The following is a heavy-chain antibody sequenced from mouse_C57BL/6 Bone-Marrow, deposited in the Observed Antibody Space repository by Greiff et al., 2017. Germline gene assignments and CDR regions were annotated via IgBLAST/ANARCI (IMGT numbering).Heavy chain of an antibody. J-gene: IGHJ2*01. CDR1: GYTFTSYT. Sequence: QVQLQQSGAELARPGASVKMSCKASGYTFTSYTMHWVKQRPGQGLEWIGYINPSSGYTKYNQKFKDKATLTADKYSSTAYMQLSSLTSEDSAVYYCARPAQSNYFDYWGQGTTLTVSS. CDR3: ARPAQSNYFDY. V-gene: IGHV1-4*01. CDR2: INPSSGYT. D-gene: IGHD3-2*02.